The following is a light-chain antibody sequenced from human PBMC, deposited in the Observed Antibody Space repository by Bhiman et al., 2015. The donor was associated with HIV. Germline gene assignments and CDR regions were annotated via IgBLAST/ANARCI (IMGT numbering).Light chain of an antibody. CDR2: EDT. V-gene: IGLV3-1*01. CDR1: KLGDKY. Sequence: SYALTQPPSVSVSPGQTASITCSGHKLGDKYASWYQQRPGQSPVLVIYEDTKRPSGIPERFSGSNSGNTATLTISGTQAMDEADYYCQVWDSASDHVVFGGGTKLTVL. CDR3: QVWDSASDHVV. J-gene: IGLJ2*01.